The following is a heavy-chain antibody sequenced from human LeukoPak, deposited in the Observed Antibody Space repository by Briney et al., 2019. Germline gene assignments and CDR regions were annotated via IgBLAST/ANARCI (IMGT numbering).Heavy chain of an antibody. V-gene: IGHV3-66*01. CDR1: GFTVSSNY. CDR2: IYSGGST. Sequence: GGSLRLSCAASGFTVSSNYMSWVRQASGKGLEWVSVIYSGGSTYYADSVKGRFTISRDNSKNTLYLRMNSLRAEDTAVYYCARLDTAMAPNDYWGQGTLVTVSS. CDR3: ARLDTAMAPNDY. J-gene: IGHJ4*02. D-gene: IGHD5-18*01.